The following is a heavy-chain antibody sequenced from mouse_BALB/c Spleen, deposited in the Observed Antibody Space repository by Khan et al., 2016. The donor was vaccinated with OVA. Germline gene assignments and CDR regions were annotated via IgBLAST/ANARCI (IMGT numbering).Heavy chain of an antibody. J-gene: IGHJ4*01. V-gene: IGHV2-9*02. D-gene: IGHD1-2*01. CDR1: GFSLTSYG. CDR3: AREPPMYYYGYRTMDN. CDR2: IWAGGST. Sequence: QVQLKESGPGLVAPSQNLSITCTVSGFSLTSYGVHWVRQPPGKGLDWLGVIWAGGSTSYNSALMSRLSISKENSKSHVFLEMSSLQTDDTAMYYCAREPPMYYYGYRTMDNWGQGTSVTVSS.